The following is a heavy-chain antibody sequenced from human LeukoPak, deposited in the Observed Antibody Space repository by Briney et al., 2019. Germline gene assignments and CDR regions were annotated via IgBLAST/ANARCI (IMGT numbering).Heavy chain of an antibody. CDR3: ARARGSSWSGRGRWFDP. Sequence: ASVKVSCKASGYTFTSYDINWMRQATGQGLEWMGWMNPNSGNTGYAQKFQGRVTMTRNTSISTAYMELSSLRSEDTAVYYCARARGSSWSGRGRWFDPWGQGTLVTVSS. CDR2: MNPNSGNT. V-gene: IGHV1-8*01. D-gene: IGHD6-13*01. J-gene: IGHJ5*02. CDR1: GYTFTSYD.